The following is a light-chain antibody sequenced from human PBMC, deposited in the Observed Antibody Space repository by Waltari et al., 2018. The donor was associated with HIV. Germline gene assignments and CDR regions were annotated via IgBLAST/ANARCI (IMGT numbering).Light chain of an antibody. V-gene: IGKV3-20*01. Sequence: EIVLTQSPGTLSLSPGEGATLSCRASQSVSSSHLAWYQLRPGQAPRLLIYATSTRATGIPDRFSGSGSGTDFTLTISRLEPEDFAVYHCQQYVSSPRTFGQGTKVEIK. CDR2: ATS. CDR1: QSVSSSH. CDR3: QQYVSSPRT. J-gene: IGKJ1*01.